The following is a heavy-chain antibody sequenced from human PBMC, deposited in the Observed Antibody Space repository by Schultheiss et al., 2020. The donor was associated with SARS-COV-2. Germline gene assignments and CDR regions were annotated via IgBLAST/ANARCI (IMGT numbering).Heavy chain of an antibody. J-gene: IGHJ4*02. CDR3: AKDRAWVGDYGYFDY. CDR2: ISGSGGST. V-gene: IGHV3-23*01. CDR1: GFTFSSYA. D-gene: IGHD4-17*01. Sequence: GGSLRLSCAASGFTFSSYAMSWVRQAPGKGLEWVSAISGSGGSTYYADSVKGRFTISRDNSKNTLYLQMNSLRAEDTAVYYCAKDRAWVGDYGYFDYWGQGTLVTVSS.